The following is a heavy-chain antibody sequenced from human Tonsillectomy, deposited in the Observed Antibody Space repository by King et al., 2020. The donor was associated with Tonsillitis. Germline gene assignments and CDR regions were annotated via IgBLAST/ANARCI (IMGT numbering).Heavy chain of an antibody. J-gene: IGHJ5*02. V-gene: IGHV4-38-2*01. Sequence: QLQESGPGLVKPSETLSLTCAVSGYSISSGYYWGWIRQPPGKGLEWIGNMYHSGSTYYNPSLKSRVPISVDTSKNQFSLKLSSVTAADTAVYYCARVGGAYYGWFDPWGQGTLVTVSS. CDR1: GYSISSGYY. D-gene: IGHD3-10*01. CDR2: MYHSGST. CDR3: ARVGGAYYGWFDP.